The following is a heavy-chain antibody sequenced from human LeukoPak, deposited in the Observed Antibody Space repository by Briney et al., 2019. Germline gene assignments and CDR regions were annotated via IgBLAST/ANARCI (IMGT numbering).Heavy chain of an antibody. J-gene: IGHJ4*02. CDR2: ISYDGVNK. V-gene: IGHV3-30*18. D-gene: IGHD2-2*01. Sequence: GGSLRLSCAASGFTFSSNGVHWVRQAPGKGLEWVALISYDGVNKFYADSVRGRFIISRDNSKNAPYLQMNSLRVEDTAVYYCAKDYATRWALDYWGPGTLVTVSS. CDR3: AKDYATRWALDY. CDR1: GFTFSSNG.